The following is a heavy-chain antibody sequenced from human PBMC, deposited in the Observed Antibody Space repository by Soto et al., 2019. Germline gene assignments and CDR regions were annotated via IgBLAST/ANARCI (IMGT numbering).Heavy chain of an antibody. J-gene: IGHJ4*02. V-gene: IGHV4-4*02. CDR3: VRSFGWHAIDY. Sequence: QVLLQESGPGLVQPSGTLSLSCAVSGVSISSNYYWVWVRQSPGKGLEWLGDISHIGSVNYSPSLMSRVTISMDRSENQFSLKLNSVTAADTAVYYCVRSFGWHAIDYWGQGTLVIVSS. D-gene: IGHD3-9*01. CDR2: ISHIGSV. CDR1: GVSISSNYY.